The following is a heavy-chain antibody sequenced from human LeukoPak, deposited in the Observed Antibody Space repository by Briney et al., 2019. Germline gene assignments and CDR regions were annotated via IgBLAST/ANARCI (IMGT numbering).Heavy chain of an antibody. V-gene: IGHV4-34*01. CDR1: GGSFSGYY. Sequence: SETLSLTCAVYGGSFSGYYWSWIRQPPGKGLEWIGEINHSGSTNYNPSLKSRVTISVDTSKNQFSLKLSSVTAADTAVYYCARGWRQLWFQRVFDYWGQETLVTVSS. J-gene: IGHJ4*02. CDR3: ARGWRQLWFQRVFDY. D-gene: IGHD5-18*01. CDR2: INHSGST.